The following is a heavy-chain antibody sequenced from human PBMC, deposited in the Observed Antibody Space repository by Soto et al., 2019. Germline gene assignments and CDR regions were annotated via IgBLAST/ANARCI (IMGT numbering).Heavy chain of an antibody. V-gene: IGHV3-30*18. D-gene: IGHD2-15*01. CDR2: ISYDGSNK. J-gene: IGHJ4*02. CDR3: AKAAATYYCSGGYCYNYYFDS. CDR1: GFTFSNYD. Sequence: QVQLVESGGGVIQPGRSLRLSCAASGFTFSNYDMHWVRQAPGKVLEWVAVISYDGSNKYYADSVRCRFTISRDNSKNTLYLQMNSLRADDTAVYYCAKAAATYYCSGGYCYNYYFDSWGQGTLVTVSS.